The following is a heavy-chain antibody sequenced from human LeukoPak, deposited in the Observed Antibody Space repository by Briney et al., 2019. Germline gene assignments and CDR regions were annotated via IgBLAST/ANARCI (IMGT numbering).Heavy chain of an antibody. D-gene: IGHD7-27*01. CDR3: ARGGGNWDDAFDI. V-gene: IGHV1-18*01. J-gene: IGHJ3*02. Sequence: ASVKVSCKASGFKFTNFNFNWVRQAPGQGLEWMGWISVHNGNTNYGQKFQGRVTLTTDTSTNTVYMELRSLRSEDTAVYYCARGGGNWDDAFDIWGQGTMVSVSS. CDR2: ISVHNGNT. CDR1: GFKFTNFN.